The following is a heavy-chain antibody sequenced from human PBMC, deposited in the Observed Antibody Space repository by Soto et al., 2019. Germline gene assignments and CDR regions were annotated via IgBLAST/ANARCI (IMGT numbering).Heavy chain of an antibody. CDR3: AREGRAVYYFDY. V-gene: IGHV4-31*03. J-gene: IGHJ4*02. CDR2: IYYSGST. Sequence: QVQLQESCPGLVKPSQTLSLTCTVSGGSISSGGYYWSWIRQHPGKGLEWIGYIYYSGSTYYNPSLKSRVTISVDTSKNQFSLKLSSVTAADTAVYYCAREGRAVYYFDYWGQGTLVTVSS. CDR1: GGSISSGGYY.